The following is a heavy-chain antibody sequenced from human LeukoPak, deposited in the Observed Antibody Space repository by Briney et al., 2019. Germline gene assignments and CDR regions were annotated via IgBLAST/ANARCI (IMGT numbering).Heavy chain of an antibody. CDR1: GFTFSSYS. D-gene: IGHD5-24*01. J-gene: IGHJ4*02. CDR2: ISWDGGST. V-gene: IGHV3-43D*03. Sequence: GGSLRLSCAASGFTFSSYSMNWVRQAPGKGLEWVSLISWDGGSTYYADSVKGRFTISRDNSKNSLYLQMNSLRAEDTALYYCAKGARRDGYNYLFDYWGQGTLVTVSS. CDR3: AKGARRDGYNYLFDY.